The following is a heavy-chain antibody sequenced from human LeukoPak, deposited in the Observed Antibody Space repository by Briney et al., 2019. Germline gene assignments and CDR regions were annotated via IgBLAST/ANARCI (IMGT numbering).Heavy chain of an antibody. CDR1: GFTFSDYA. Sequence: PGGSLRLSCAASGFTFSDYAMTWVRQAPGKGLEWVSVISGSGGSTYYADSVKGRFTISRDNAKNSLYLQMNSLRAEDTAVYYCARAPYCSGGSCYSAYYGMDVWGQGTTVTVSS. D-gene: IGHD2-15*01. J-gene: IGHJ6*02. V-gene: IGHV3-23*01. CDR3: ARAPYCSGGSCYSAYYGMDV. CDR2: ISGSGGST.